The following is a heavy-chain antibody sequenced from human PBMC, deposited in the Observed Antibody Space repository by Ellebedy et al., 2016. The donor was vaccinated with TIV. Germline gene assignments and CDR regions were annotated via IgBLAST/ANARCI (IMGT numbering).Heavy chain of an antibody. Sequence: GESLKISXAASGFTFSSYSMNWVRQAPGKGLEWVSYISSSSSTIHYADSVKGRFTISRDNAKNSLYLQMNSLRDEDTAVYYCAREVSRRGYYKNTFGEPFDYWGQGTQVTVSS. CDR2: ISSSSSTI. V-gene: IGHV3-48*02. D-gene: IGHD3-22*01. CDR1: GFTFSSYS. J-gene: IGHJ4*02. CDR3: AREVSRRGYYKNTFGEPFDY.